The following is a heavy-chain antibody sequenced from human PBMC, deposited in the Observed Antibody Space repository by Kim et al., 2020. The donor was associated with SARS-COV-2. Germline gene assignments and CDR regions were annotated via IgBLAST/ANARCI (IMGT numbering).Heavy chain of an antibody. D-gene: IGHD3-9*01. CDR1: GGSFSGYY. V-gene: IGHV4-34*01. CDR3: ARVHFDWLAIYYYYGMDV. Sequence: SETLSLTCAVYGGSFSGYYWSWIRQPPGKGLEWIGEINHSGSTNYNPSLKSRVTISVDTSKNQFSLKLSSVTAADTAVYYCARVHFDWLAIYYYYGMDVWGQRTMVTVSS. J-gene: IGHJ6*02. CDR2: INHSGST.